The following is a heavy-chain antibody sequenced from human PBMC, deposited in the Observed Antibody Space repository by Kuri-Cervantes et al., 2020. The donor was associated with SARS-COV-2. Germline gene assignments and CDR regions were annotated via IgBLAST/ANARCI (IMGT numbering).Heavy chain of an antibody. J-gene: IGHJ4*02. V-gene: IGHV3-74*01. Sequence: ETLSLTCAASGFTFSGHWIHWVRQAPGKGLVWVSRINPDGSSTSYADSVKGRFTLSRDNAKNMLFLQMNSLRAEDTAVYYCVRDGDHWNFDYWGQGTLVTVSS. CDR3: VRDGDHWNFDY. D-gene: IGHD1-1*01. CDR2: INPDGSST. CDR1: GFTFSGHW.